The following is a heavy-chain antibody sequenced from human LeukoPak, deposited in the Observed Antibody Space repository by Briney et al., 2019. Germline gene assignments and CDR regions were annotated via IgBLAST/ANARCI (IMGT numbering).Heavy chain of an antibody. Sequence: GGSLRLSCAASGFTFSSYAMTWVRQAPGKGLEWVSLISGSGSGGTTHYTDSVKGRFTISRDNSKSTLYLQMNSLRADDTALYYCARGATVTYHGMDVWGQGTTVTVSS. D-gene: IGHD4-17*01. V-gene: IGHV3-23*01. CDR3: ARGATVTYHGMDV. CDR1: GFTFSSYA. CDR2: ISGSGSGGTT. J-gene: IGHJ6*02.